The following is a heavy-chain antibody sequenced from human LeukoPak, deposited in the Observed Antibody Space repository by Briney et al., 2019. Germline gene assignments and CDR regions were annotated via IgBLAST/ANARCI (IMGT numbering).Heavy chain of an antibody. D-gene: IGHD1-7*01. Sequence: GRSLRLSCAASGFTVSSNYMSWVRQAPGKGLEWGSVIYSGGSTYYADSVKGRFTISRDNSKNTLYLQMNSLRAEDTAVYYCARVHWNYPNWFDPWGQGTLVTVSS. CDR3: ARVHWNYPNWFDP. CDR1: GFTVSSNY. J-gene: IGHJ5*02. V-gene: IGHV3-66*01. CDR2: IYSGGST.